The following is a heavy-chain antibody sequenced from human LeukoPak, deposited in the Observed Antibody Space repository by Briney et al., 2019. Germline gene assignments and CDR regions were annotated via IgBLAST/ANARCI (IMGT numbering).Heavy chain of an antibody. CDR2: IYHSGST. CDR1: GYSISSGYY. J-gene: IGHJ4*02. Sequence: SETLSLTCTVSGYSISSGYYWGWIRQPPGKGLEWIGSIYHSGSTYYNPSLKSRVTTSVDTSKNQFSLKLSSVTAADTAVYYCARVPYSSSWYVDYWGQGTLVTVSS. V-gene: IGHV4-38-2*02. D-gene: IGHD6-13*01. CDR3: ARVPYSSSWYVDY.